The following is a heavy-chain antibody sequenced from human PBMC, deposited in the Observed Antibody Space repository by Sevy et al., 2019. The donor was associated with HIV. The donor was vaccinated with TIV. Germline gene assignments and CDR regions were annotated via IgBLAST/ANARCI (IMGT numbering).Heavy chain of an antibody. Sequence: GGSLRLSCAASGFTFTTYTINWVRQAPGKGLEWVSSISSSSSYIYYTDSAKGRFSISRDNAKNSLYLQMDSLRAEDTAVYYCARVLDSYYSMDVWGQGTTVTVSS. D-gene: IGHD1-26*01. CDR3: ARVLDSYYSMDV. CDR1: GFTFTTYT. CDR2: ISSSSSYI. V-gene: IGHV3-21*01. J-gene: IGHJ6*02.